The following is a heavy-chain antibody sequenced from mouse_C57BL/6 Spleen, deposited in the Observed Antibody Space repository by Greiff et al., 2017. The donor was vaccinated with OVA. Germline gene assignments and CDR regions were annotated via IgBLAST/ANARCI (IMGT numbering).Heavy chain of an antibody. D-gene: IGHD3-2*02. CDR1: GYTFTSYW. CDR2: IYPGTSDT. V-gene: IGHV1-5*01. Sequence: VQLQQSGTVLARPGASVKMSCKTSGYTFTSYWMHWVKQRPGQGLEWIGAIYPGTSDTSYNQKFKGKAKLTAVTSASTAYMELSSLTNEDSAVYYCTIDSSGPAWFAYWGQGTLVTVSA. J-gene: IGHJ3*01. CDR3: TIDSSGPAWFAY.